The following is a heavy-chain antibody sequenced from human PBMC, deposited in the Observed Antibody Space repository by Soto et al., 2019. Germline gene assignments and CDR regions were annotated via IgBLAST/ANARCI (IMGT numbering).Heavy chain of an antibody. D-gene: IGHD5-12*01. CDR2: IYYSGST. V-gene: IGHV4-31*03. J-gene: IGHJ3*02. CDR3: ARKGEVAMGAFDI. Sequence: QVQLQESGPGLVKPSQTLSLTCTVSSGSISSANYYWSWIRQHPGKGLEWIGYIYYSGSTYYNSSLKSRVTISVDTSKNQFSLKLSSVTAADTAVYYCARKGEVAMGAFDIWGQGTMVTVSS. CDR1: SGSISSANYY.